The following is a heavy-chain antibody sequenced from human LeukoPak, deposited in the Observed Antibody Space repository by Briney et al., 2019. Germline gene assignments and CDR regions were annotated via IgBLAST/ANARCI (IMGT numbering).Heavy chain of an antibody. CDR3: ARNGWVRLVQQNAFDI. Sequence: GGSLRLSCAASGFTFSGSAMHWVRQAPGKGLEWVSSISSSSSYIYYADSVKGRFTISRDNAKNSLYLQMNSLRAEDTAVYYCARNGWVRLVQQNAFDIWGQGTMVTVSS. CDR2: ISSSSSYI. CDR1: GFTFSGSA. D-gene: IGHD6-13*01. J-gene: IGHJ3*02. V-gene: IGHV3-21*01.